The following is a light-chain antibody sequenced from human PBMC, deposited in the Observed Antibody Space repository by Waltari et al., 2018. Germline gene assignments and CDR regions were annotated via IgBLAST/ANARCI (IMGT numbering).Light chain of an antibody. V-gene: IGKV1-33*01. CDR2: DAS. Sequence: DIQLTQSPSSLSASVGDRVTITCQAGRGITNYLNWYQQKPGKAPKLLIFDASNLMTALPPRVSGGGFETDFTLTVDHLQPEDIATYYWQNYNILPSFDPGTKV. CDR1: RGITNY. J-gene: IGKJ3*01. CDR3: QNYNILPS.